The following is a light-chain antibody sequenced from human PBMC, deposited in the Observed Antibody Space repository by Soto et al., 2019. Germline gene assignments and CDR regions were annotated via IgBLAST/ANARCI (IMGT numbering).Light chain of an antibody. J-gene: IGKJ4*01. CDR3: QQYHSLLS. CDR2: DAS. Sequence: DSQMTQSPSSLSASVGDTVTITCQASQDISDSLNWYQQKPGKVPKLLIYDASALHRGVPSRFSGSGSGTDFTFTISNLQPEDIATYYCQQYHSLLSFGGGTKVDIK. CDR1: QDISDS. V-gene: IGKV1-33*01.